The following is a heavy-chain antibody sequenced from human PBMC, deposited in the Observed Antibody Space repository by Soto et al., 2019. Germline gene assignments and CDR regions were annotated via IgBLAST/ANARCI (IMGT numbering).Heavy chain of an antibody. J-gene: IGHJ3*02. CDR3: ARDPDSGIVSFDI. CDR2: IKQDGSEK. D-gene: IGHD3-16*02. CDR1: GFTFSSYW. Sequence: GGSLRLSCAASGFTFSSYWMSWVRQAPGKGLEWVANIKQDGSEKYYVDSVKGRFTISRDNAKNSLYLQMNSLRAEDTAVYYYARDPDSGIVSFDIWGQGTMVTVSS. V-gene: IGHV3-7*01.